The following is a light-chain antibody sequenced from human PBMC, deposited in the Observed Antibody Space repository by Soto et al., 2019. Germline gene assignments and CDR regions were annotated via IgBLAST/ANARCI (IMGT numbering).Light chain of an antibody. CDR2: GAS. CDR1: QSVSSIY. CDR3: QPYGSSQRT. J-gene: IGKJ1*01. V-gene: IGKV3-20*01. Sequence: EVVLTQSPGTLSLSPGERATLSCRASQSVSSIYLAWYQQKPGQAPRLLIYGASSRATGIPDRFSGSGSGTDLTLTISRLEPEDFAVYYCQPYGSSQRTFGQGTKVEIK.